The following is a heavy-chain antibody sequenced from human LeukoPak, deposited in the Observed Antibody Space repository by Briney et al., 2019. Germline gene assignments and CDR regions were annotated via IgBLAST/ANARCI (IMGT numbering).Heavy chain of an antibody. V-gene: IGHV1-46*01. J-gene: IGHJ4*02. CDR3: VRHHVDTANDY. CDR1: GYTFTSYY. D-gene: IGHD5-18*01. Sequence: ASVKVSCKASGYTFTSYYMHWVRQAPGQGLEWMGIINPRSGDASYAQRFQGRVTMTRDTSTTTVYMELSSLRSEDTAVYYCVRHHVDTANDYWGQGTLVTVSS. CDR2: INPRSGDA.